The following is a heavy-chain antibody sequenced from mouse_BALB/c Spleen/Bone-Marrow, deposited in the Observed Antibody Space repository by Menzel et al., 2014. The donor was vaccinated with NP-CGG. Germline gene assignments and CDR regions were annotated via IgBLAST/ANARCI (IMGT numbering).Heavy chain of an antibody. D-gene: IGHD1-1*01. CDR2: IDPANGNT. CDR3: ARYGGRYYAMDY. Sequence: EVKLQESGAELVKPGASVKLSCTASGFNIKDTYMHWVKQRPEQGLEWIGRIDPANGNTNYDPRFQGKATITADTSFNTAYLQHSSLTSEDTAVYYCARYGGRYYAMDYWGQGTSVTVSS. J-gene: IGHJ4*01. CDR1: GFNIKDTY. V-gene: IGHV14-3*02.